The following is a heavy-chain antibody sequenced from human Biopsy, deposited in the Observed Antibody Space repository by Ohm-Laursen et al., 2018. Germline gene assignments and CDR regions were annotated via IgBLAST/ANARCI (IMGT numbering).Heavy chain of an antibody. V-gene: IGHV4-59*01. D-gene: IGHD3-22*01. J-gene: IGHJ2*01. Sequence: SQTLSLTCTVSGGSFSSYYWSWIRQPPGKGLQWIGYVYYTGSTDYNPSLQSRVTISVDTSKNHFSLRLRSVTPADTAIYYCARDRGFYSDRTVPGYFDLWGRGTLVTVSS. CDR2: VYYTGST. CDR1: GGSFSSYY. CDR3: ARDRGFYSDRTVPGYFDL.